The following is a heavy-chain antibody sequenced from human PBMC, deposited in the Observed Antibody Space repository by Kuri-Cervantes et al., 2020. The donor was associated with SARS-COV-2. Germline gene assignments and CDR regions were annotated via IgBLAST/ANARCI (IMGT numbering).Heavy chain of an antibody. CDR1: GYTFTGYY. J-gene: IGHJ4*02. CDR2: INPNSGGT. Sequence: ASVKVSCKASGYTFTGYYMHWVRQAPGQGLEWMGWINPNSGGTNYAQKFQGRVTMTGDTSISTAYMELSRLRSDDTAVYYCARDDTTSIAARFDYWGQGTLVTVSS. V-gene: IGHV1-2*02. CDR3: ARDDTTSIAARFDY. D-gene: IGHD6-6*01.